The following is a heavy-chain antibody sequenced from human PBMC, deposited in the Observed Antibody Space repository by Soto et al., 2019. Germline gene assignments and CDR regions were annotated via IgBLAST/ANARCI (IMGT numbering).Heavy chain of an antibody. Sequence: SETLSLICTVSGGSISSGDYYWSWIRQPPGKGLEWIGYIYYSGSTYYNPSLKSRVTISVDTSKNQFSLKLSSVTAADTAVYYCAKGATTDYFDYWGQGTLVTVSS. D-gene: IGHD1-26*01. CDR1: GGSISSGDYY. J-gene: IGHJ4*02. V-gene: IGHV4-30-4*01. CDR2: IYYSGST. CDR3: AKGATTDYFDY.